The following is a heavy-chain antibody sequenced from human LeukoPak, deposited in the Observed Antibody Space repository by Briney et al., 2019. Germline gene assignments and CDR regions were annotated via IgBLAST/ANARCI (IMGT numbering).Heavy chain of an antibody. CDR2: IRFDGSEK. V-gene: IGHV3-30*02. CDR1: GFTFGRYG. CDR3: AKDSIRDCSITRCYGADWFDP. D-gene: IGHD2-2*01. Sequence: QAGGSLRLSCVASGFTFGRYGMHWVRQAPGKGLEWVAFIRFDGSEKYYAGSVKGRFTISRDNSKNTLYLQMNRLRAEDTAVFYCAKDSIRDCSITRCYGADWFDPWGQGSLVTVSS. J-gene: IGHJ5*02.